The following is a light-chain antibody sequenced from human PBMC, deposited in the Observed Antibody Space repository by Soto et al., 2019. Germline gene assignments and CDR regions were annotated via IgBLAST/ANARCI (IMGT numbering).Light chain of an antibody. V-gene: IGLV2-23*02. J-gene: IGLJ1*01. CDR1: SGDVGTYNL. Sequence: QSALTQPASVSGSPGQSITISCTGTSGDVGTYNLVSWYQQLPGKVPKLIIYEVFKRPSGVSTRFSGSKSGNTASLIISGLEPEDDGYYKCGSNVGLNTYVFGSGTKVTVL. CDR2: EVF. CDR3: GSNVGLNTYV.